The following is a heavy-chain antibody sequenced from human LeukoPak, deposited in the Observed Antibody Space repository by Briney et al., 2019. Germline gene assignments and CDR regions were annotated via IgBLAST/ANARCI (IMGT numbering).Heavy chain of an antibody. V-gene: IGHV6-1*01. CDR1: GDSVSSNSAA. D-gene: IGHD1-26*01. CDR3: TRSFSGYIDS. J-gene: IGHJ4*02. Sequence: SQTLSLTCAISGDSVSSNSAAWDWIRQSPSRGLVWLGRTYYRSKWFNGYAVSVKGRITINPDTSKNQFSLQLNSVTPEDTAVYYCTRSFSGYIDSWGQGTLVTVSS. CDR2: TYYRSKWFN.